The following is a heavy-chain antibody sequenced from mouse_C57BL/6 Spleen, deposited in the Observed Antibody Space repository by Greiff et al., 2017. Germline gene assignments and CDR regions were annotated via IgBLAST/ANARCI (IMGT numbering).Heavy chain of an antibody. CDR2: IYPGNSDT. D-gene: IGHD2-4*01. CDR1: GYTFTSYW. V-gene: IGHV1-5*01. CDR3: TKPPDYDGSAWFAY. J-gene: IGHJ3*01. Sequence: VQLQQSGTVLARPGASVKMSCKTSGYTFTSYWMHWVKQRPGQGLEWIGAIYPGNSDTSYNQKFKGKAKLTAVTSASTAYMELSSLTNEDSAVYFCTKPPDYDGSAWFAYWGQGTLVTVSA.